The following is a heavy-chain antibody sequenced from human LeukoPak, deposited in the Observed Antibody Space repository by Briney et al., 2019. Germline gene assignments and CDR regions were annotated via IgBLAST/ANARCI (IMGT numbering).Heavy chain of an antibody. V-gene: IGHV4-39*01. Sequence: SETLSLTCTVSGGSIRGSSDYWGWIRRSPGKGLEWIGSVYYSGSTYYNPSPKSRVSISVDTSKNQFHLRLTSVTAADTAVYYCARNESVLGTTGLNDFFDDWGQGTLVTVSS. J-gene: IGHJ4*02. CDR2: VYYSGST. D-gene: IGHD1-26*01. CDR3: ARNESVLGTTGLNDFFDD. CDR1: GGSIRGSSDY.